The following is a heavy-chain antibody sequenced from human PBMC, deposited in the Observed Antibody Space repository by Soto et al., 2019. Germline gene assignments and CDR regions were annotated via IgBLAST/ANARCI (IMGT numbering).Heavy chain of an antibody. V-gene: IGHV1-69*06. CDR1: GGTFSSYA. CDR2: IIPIFGTA. J-gene: IGHJ6*02. D-gene: IGHD2-2*01. CDR3: ARAGAGYCSSTSCSHIPSYYYGMDV. Sequence: ASVKVSCKASGGTFSSYAISWVRQAPGQGLEWMGGIIPIFGTANYAQKFQGRVTITADKSTSTAYMELSSLRSEDTAVYYCARAGAGYCSSTSCSHIPSYYYGMDVWGQGTTVTVSS.